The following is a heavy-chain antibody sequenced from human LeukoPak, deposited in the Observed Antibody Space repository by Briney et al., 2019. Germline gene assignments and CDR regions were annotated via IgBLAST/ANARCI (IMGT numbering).Heavy chain of an antibody. CDR3: AGGGTYYDFWSGYRLDY. CDR1: GGTFSSYA. Sequence: GASVKVSCKASGGTFSSYAISWVRQAPGQGLEWMGGIIPIFGTANYAQKFQGRVTITADESTSTAYMELSSLRSGDTAVYYCAGGGTYYDFWSGYRLDYWGQGTLVTVSS. D-gene: IGHD3-3*01. CDR2: IIPIFGTA. J-gene: IGHJ4*02. V-gene: IGHV1-69*13.